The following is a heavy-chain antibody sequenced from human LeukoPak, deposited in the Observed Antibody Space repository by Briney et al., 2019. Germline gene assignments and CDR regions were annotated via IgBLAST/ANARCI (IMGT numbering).Heavy chain of an antibody. Sequence: GGSLRLSCAASGFTFSSYSMNWVRQAPGKGLEWVSSISSSSSYIYYADSVKGRFTISRDNAKNSLYLQMNSLRAEDTAAYYCARDRGYSYGQTAFDYWGQGTLVTVSS. CDR3: ARDRGYSYGQTAFDY. V-gene: IGHV3-21*01. CDR2: ISSSSSYI. D-gene: IGHD5-18*01. J-gene: IGHJ4*02. CDR1: GFTFSSYS.